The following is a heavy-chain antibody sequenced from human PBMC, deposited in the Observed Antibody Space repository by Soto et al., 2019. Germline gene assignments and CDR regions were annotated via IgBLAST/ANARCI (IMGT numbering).Heavy chain of an antibody. V-gene: IGHV1-46*01. CDR2: INPSGGRT. CDR1: GYTFTSYY. D-gene: IGHD3-3*01. J-gene: IGHJ6*02. Sequence: ASVKVSCKASGYTFTSYYMHWVRQAPGQGLEWLGIINPSGGRTGYAQKFRGRVTMTRDTATSTVYVELSSLRSEDTAVYYCARDQNYDFWSGYPPYGMDVWGQGTTVTVSS. CDR3: ARDQNYDFWSGYPPYGMDV.